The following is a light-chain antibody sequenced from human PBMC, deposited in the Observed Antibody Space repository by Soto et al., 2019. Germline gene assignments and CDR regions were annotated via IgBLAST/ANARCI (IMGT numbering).Light chain of an antibody. CDR2: DAS. V-gene: IGKV3-11*01. CDR3: QQRRNWPPLT. J-gene: IGKJ4*01. Sequence: EIVSTQSPATLSLSPGERATLSCRASQSVSSYLAWYQQKPGQAPRLLIYDASNRATGIPARFSGSGSGTDFTLTISSLEPEDFAVYSCQQRRNWPPLTFGGGTKVDIK. CDR1: QSVSSY.